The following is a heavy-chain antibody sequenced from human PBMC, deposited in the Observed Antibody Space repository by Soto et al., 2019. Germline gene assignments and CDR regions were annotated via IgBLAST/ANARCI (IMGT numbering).Heavy chain of an antibody. CDR3: TLGGYSYGRDY. J-gene: IGHJ4*02. Sequence: PGGTLTLSCAASGFTFSNAWMSWVRQAPGKGLEWVGSIKSKTDGGTTDYAEPVKGRFTISRDDSKNTLYLQMNSLKTEDTAVYYCTLGGYSYGRDYWGQGTLVTVS. CDR1: GFTFSNAW. D-gene: IGHD5-18*01. CDR2: IKSKTDGGTT. V-gene: IGHV3-15*01.